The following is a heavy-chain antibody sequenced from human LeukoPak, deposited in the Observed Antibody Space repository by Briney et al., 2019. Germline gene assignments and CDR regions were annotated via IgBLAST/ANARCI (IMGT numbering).Heavy chain of an antibody. Sequence: GGSLRLSCAASGFTFDDYAMHWVRQAPGKGLEWVSGISWNSGSIGYADSVKGRFTISRDNAKNSLYLQMNSLRAEDTAVYYCAKDLDFWSGYYRKYYFDYWGQGTLVTVSS. D-gene: IGHD3-3*01. CDR1: GFTFDDYA. CDR2: ISWNSGSI. V-gene: IGHV3-9*01. CDR3: AKDLDFWSGYYRKYYFDY. J-gene: IGHJ4*02.